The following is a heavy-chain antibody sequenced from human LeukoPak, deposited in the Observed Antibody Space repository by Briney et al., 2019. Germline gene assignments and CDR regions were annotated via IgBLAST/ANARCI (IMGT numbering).Heavy chain of an antibody. J-gene: IGHJ4*02. D-gene: IGHD2-2*01. CDR3: ARRAGMTSVDY. Sequence: PSETLSLTCGVYGGPFSGYFWTWIRQPPGKGLEWIGEINHGGSTNYNPALKSRVTISVDTSKSQFSLKLTSATAADTAVYYCARRAGMTSVDYWGQGTLVTVST. CDR1: GGPFSGYF. CDR2: INHGGST. V-gene: IGHV4-34*01.